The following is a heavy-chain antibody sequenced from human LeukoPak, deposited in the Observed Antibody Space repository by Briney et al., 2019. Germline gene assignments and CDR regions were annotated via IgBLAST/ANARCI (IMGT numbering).Heavy chain of an antibody. CDR1: GFTFSSYS. V-gene: IGHV3-21*01. CDR2: ISSSSSYI. CDR3: ARAKDTAMVFDY. J-gene: IGHJ4*02. Sequence: GGSLRLSCAASGFTFSSYSMNWVRQAPGKGLEWVSSISSSSSYIYYADSVKGRFTISRDNAENSLYLQMNSLRAEDTAVYYCARAKDTAMVFDYWGQGTLVTVSS. D-gene: IGHD5-18*01.